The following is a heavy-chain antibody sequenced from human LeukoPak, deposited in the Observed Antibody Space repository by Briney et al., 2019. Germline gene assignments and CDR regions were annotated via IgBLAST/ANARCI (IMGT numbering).Heavy chain of an antibody. J-gene: IGHJ4*02. CDR1: GGTFSSYA. V-gene: IGHV1-69*05. Sequence: GASVKVCCKASGGTFSSYAISWVRQAPGQGLEWMGGIIPIFGTANYAQKFQGRVTITTDESTSTAYMELSSLRSEDTAVYYCARSITGTTAAVDYWGQGTLVTVSS. D-gene: IGHD1-7*01. CDR3: ARSITGTTAAVDY. CDR2: IIPIFGTA.